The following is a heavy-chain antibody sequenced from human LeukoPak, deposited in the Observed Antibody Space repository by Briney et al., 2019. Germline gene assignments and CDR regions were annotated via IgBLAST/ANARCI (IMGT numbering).Heavy chain of an antibody. Sequence: GGSLRLSCSASGFTFGSFAMHWVRQAPGKGLEWVAVISYDGSTKVYADSMKGRFTISRDNSKNTLYLQMNSLRSEDTSVYYCAREGVFNNHYSGMDVWGQGTTVTVSS. CDR1: GFTFGSFA. CDR3: AREGVFNNHYSGMDV. CDR2: ISYDGSTK. D-gene: IGHD3-16*01. V-gene: IGHV3-30*04. J-gene: IGHJ6*02.